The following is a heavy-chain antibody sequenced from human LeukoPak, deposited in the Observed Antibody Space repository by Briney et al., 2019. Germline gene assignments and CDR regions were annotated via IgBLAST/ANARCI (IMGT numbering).Heavy chain of an antibody. CDR3: ARAARHSVLEADFDY. Sequence: ASVKVSCKASGYTFTGYYMHWVRQAPGQGLEWMGLINPNSGGTNYAQKFQGRVTMTRDTSISTAYMELSRLRSDDTAVYYCARAARHSVLEADFDYWGQGTLVTVSS. J-gene: IGHJ4*02. CDR2: INPNSGGT. V-gene: IGHV1-2*02. D-gene: IGHD2-8*02. CDR1: GYTFTGYY.